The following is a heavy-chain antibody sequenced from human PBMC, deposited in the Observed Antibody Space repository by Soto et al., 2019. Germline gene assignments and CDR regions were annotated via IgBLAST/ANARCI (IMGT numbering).Heavy chain of an antibody. V-gene: IGHV3-73*02. Sequence: EVQLVESGGGLVQPGGSLKLSCAASGFTFSGSDMHWVRQASGKGLEWVGRIRSKANSYATAYAASVKGRFTISRDDSKNMAYLQMNSLKTEDTAVYYCSRYYDSSGSIDYWGQGTLVTVSS. J-gene: IGHJ4*02. CDR3: SRYYDSSGSIDY. D-gene: IGHD3-22*01. CDR1: GFTFSGSD. CDR2: IRSKANSYAT.